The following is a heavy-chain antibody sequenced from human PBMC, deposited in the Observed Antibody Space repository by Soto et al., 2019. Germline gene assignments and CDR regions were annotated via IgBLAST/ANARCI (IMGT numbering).Heavy chain of an antibody. CDR2: ISSSSTYI. D-gene: IGHD2-8*01. Sequence: GSLRLSCAASGFTFSSYSMNWVRQAPGKGLEWVSSISSSSTYIYYAESLKGRFTISRDNAKNSLFLQMNSLRAEDTAVYYCARDHSYCTNGVCSYNYYGMDVWGQGTTVTVSS. CDR1: GFTFSSYS. V-gene: IGHV3-21*01. J-gene: IGHJ6*02. CDR3: ARDHSYCTNGVCSYNYYGMDV.